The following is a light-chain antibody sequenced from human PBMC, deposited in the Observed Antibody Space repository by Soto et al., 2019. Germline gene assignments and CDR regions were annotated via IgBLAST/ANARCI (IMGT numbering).Light chain of an antibody. CDR3: QQYDNLLLT. CDR1: QDIRNY. CDR2: DAS. V-gene: IGKV1-33*01. J-gene: IGKJ4*01. Sequence: DIQMTQSPSSLSASVGDIVTITCQASQDIRNYLNWYQQKPGKAPKLLIYDASNLETGVPSRFSGSGSGTDFTFTIRSLQPEDIATYYCQQYDNLLLTFGGGTKVDIK.